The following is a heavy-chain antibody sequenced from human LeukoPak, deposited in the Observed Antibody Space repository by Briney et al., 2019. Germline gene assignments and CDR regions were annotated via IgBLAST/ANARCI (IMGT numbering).Heavy chain of an antibody. CDR2: IYYSGST. CDR1: GGSISSGSYY. CDR3: ARDSDHTSMLFKGFDY. V-gene: IGHV4-39*02. D-gene: IGHD5-18*01. J-gene: IGHJ4*02. Sequence: KPSETLSLTCTVSGGSISSGSYYWGWIRQPPGKGLEWIGSIYYSGSTYYNPSLKSRVTISADTSKNQFSLKLSSVTAADTAVYYCARDSDHTSMLFKGFDYWGQGTLVTVSS.